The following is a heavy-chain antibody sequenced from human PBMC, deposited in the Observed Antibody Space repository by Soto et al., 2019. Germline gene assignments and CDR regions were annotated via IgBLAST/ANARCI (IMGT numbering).Heavy chain of an antibody. Sequence: SETLSLTCSVSRGSISSYYWSWVRQPPGKGLEWIGFIHRTGSTKYNPSLESRVTISVDTSQNQLSLRLSSVTAADTAVYYCARESAGSGKNNWFDPWGQGILVTVS. CDR3: ARESAGSGKNNWFDP. J-gene: IGHJ5*02. D-gene: IGHD3-10*01. CDR2: IHRTGST. CDR1: RGSISSYY. V-gene: IGHV4-59*01.